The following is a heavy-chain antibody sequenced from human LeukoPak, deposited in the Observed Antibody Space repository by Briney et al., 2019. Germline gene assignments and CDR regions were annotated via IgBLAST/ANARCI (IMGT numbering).Heavy chain of an antibody. CDR1: GGSISSSSYY. Sequence: SETLSLTCTVSGGSISSSSYYWGWIRQPPGKGLEWIGSIYYSRSTYYNPSLKSRVTISVDTSKNQFSLKLSSVTAADTAVYYCASPVLRYFDWLFQDAFDIWGQGTMVTVSS. CDR2: IYYSRST. CDR3: ASPVLRYFDWLFQDAFDI. V-gene: IGHV4-39*01. J-gene: IGHJ3*02. D-gene: IGHD3-9*01.